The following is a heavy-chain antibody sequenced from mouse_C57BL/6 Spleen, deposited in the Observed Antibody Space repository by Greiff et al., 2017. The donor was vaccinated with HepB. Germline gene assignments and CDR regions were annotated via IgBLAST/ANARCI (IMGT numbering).Heavy chain of an antibody. Sequence: EVKLVESGAELVRPGSSVKMSCKTSGYTFTSYGINWVKQRPGQGLEWIGYIYIGNGYTEYNEKFKGKATLTSDTSSSTAYMQLSSLTSEDSAIYFCARDRWLRNYAMDYWGQGTSVTVSS. D-gene: IGHD2-3*01. CDR2: IYIGNGYT. V-gene: IGHV1-58*01. CDR1: GYTFTSYG. CDR3: ARDRWLRNYAMDY. J-gene: IGHJ4*01.